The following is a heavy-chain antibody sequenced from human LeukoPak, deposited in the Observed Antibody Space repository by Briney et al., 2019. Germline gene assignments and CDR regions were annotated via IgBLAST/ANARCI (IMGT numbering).Heavy chain of an antibody. CDR2: ITKDGSEK. D-gene: IGHD3-10*01. J-gene: IGHJ4*02. Sequence: GGSLRLSCTASGFTFCSYWMSWVRLTPGKGLEWVANITKDGSEKYYVDSVKGRFTISRDDAKNSLYLQMNSLRAEDTAAYYCAREGRGLRSPRFGESPRFDSWGQGTLVTVSS. CDR3: AREGRGLRSPRFGESPRFDS. CDR1: GFTFCSYW. V-gene: IGHV3-7*04.